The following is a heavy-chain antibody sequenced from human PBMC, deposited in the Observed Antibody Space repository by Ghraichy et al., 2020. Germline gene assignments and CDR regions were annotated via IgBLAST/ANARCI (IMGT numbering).Heavy chain of an antibody. J-gene: IGHJ4*02. CDR3: ARVLTRSGTIDY. Sequence: SETLSLTCTVSGGSISSYYWSWIRQPPGKGLEWIGYIYYSGSTNYNPSLKSRVTISVDTSKNQFSLKLSSVTAADTAVYYCARVLTRSGTIDYWGQGTLVTVSS. V-gene: IGHV4-59*01. CDR1: GGSISSYY. D-gene: IGHD1-14*01. CDR2: IYYSGST.